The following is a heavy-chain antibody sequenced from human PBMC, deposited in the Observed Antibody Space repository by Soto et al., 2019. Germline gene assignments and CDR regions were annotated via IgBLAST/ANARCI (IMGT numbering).Heavy chain of an antibody. CDR3: ARTPPAGDSGGYYYYYYGMDV. CDR1: GFTFSDYY. V-gene: IGHV3-11*03. D-gene: IGHD2-15*01. Sequence: GGSLRLSCAASGFTFSDYYMSWIRQAPGKGLEWVSYISRSSSYTNYADSVKGRFTISRDNAKNSLYLQMNSLRAEDTAVYYCARTPPAGDSGGYYYYYYGMDVWGQGPTVTVSS. J-gene: IGHJ6*02. CDR2: ISRSSSYT.